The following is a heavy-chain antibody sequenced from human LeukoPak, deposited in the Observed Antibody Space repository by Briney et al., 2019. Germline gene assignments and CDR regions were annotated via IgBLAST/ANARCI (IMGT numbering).Heavy chain of an antibody. J-gene: IGHJ4*02. Sequence: SETLSLTCTVSGGSISSGGYYWSWIRQPPGKGLEWIGYIYHSGSTYYNPSLKSRVTISVDRSKNQFSLKLSSVTAADTAVYYCARDSGPTLPLDYWGQGTLVTVSS. CDR2: IYHSGST. V-gene: IGHV4-30-2*01. CDR1: GGSISSGGYY. CDR3: ARDSGPTLPLDY.